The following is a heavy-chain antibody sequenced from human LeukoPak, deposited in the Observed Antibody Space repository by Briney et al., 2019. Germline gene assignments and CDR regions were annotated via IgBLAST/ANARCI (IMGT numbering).Heavy chain of an antibody. CDR1: GGSFSGYY. J-gene: IGHJ4*02. Sequence: SETLSLTCAFYGGSFSGYYWSWTRQPPGKGLEWIGEINHSGSTNYNPSLKSRVTISVDTSKNQFSLNLTSVTAADTAVYYCARGNYYDSSGLPFDYWGKGTLVTVSS. V-gene: IGHV4-34*01. CDR3: ARGNYYDSSGLPFDY. CDR2: INHSGST. D-gene: IGHD3-22*01.